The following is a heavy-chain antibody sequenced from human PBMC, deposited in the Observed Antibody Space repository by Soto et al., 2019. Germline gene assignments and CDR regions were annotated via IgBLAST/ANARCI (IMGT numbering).Heavy chain of an antibody. CDR1: GGSISGSSYC. V-gene: IGHV4-39*01. J-gene: IGHJ6*02. CDR2: IYYSGST. D-gene: IGHD6-19*01. CDR3: GRPLSSGWSGGMDV. Sequence: PSETLSLTCTVSGGSISGSSYCWGWIRQPPGKGLEWIGSIYYSGSTYYNPSLRSRVTISVDTSKNQFSLKLSSVTAADTAVYYCGRPLSSGWSGGMDVWGQGTTVTVSS.